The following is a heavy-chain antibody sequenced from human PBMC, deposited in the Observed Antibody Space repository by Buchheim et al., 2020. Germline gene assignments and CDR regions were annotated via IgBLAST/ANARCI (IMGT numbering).Heavy chain of an antibody. V-gene: IGHV1-2*02. J-gene: IGHJ4*02. CDR3: AREENNYDSSGYPDY. Sequence: QVQLVQSGAEVKKPGASVKVSCKASGYTFTGYYMHWVRQAPGQGLEWMGWINPNSGGTNYAQKFQGRVTMTRDTSIRIAHMELSRLRSDDTAVYYCAREENNYDSSGYPDYWGQGTL. CDR1: GYTFTGYY. CDR2: INPNSGGT. D-gene: IGHD3-22*01.